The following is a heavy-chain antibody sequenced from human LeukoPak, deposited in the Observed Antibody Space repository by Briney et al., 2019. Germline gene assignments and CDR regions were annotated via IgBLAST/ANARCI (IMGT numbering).Heavy chain of an antibody. CDR2: LNTDTGNP. D-gene: IGHD2-2*01. V-gene: IGHV7-4-1*02. CDR1: GYTFTSYA. J-gene: IGHJ4*02. CDR3: ARGRGYCSSTSCYAGYYFDY. Sequence: ASVKVSCKASGYTFTSYAINWVRQAPGQGFEWMRWLNTDTGNPTYAQGLTGPFVFSLDTSVSTAYLQLSSLKAEDTAVYYCARGRGYCSSTSCYAGYYFDYWGQGTLVTVSS.